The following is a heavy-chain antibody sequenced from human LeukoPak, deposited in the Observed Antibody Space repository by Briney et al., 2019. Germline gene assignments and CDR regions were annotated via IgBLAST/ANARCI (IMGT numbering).Heavy chain of an antibody. CDR3: ARDRYYYDSSGYFYGMDV. CDR2: ISSSSSYI. D-gene: IGHD3-22*01. CDR1: GFTFSSYS. V-gene: IGHV3-21*01. Sequence: PGGSLRLSCAASGFTFSSYSMNWVRQAPGKGLEWASSISSSSSYIYYADSVKGRFTISRDNAKNSLYLQMNSLRAEDTAVYYCARDRYYYDSSGYFYGMDVWGQGTTVTVS. J-gene: IGHJ6*02.